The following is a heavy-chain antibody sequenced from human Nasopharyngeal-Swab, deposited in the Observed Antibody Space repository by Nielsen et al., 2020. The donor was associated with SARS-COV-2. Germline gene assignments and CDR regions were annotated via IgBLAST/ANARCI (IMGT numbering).Heavy chain of an antibody. Sequence: GESLKISCAASGFTFSSYSMNLVRQAPGKGLEWVSSISSSSSYIYYADSVKGRFTISRDNAKNSLYLQMNSLRAEDTAVYYCARDSGWYNWYFDLWGRGTLVTVSS. CDR3: ARDSGWYNWYFDL. CDR1: GFTFSSYS. D-gene: IGHD6-19*01. V-gene: IGHV3-21*01. J-gene: IGHJ2*01. CDR2: ISSSSSYI.